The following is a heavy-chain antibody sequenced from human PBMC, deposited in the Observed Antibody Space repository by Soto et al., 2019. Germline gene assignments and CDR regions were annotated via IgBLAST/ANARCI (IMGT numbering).Heavy chain of an antibody. D-gene: IGHD2-15*01. J-gene: IGHJ3*02. V-gene: IGHV4-39*01. CDR2: IYYSGST. CDR1: GGSISSSSYY. CDR3: ARHLVAATLNAFDI. Sequence: QLQQQESGPGLVKPSETLSLTCTVSGGSISSSSYYWGWIRQPPGKGLEWIGSIYYSGSTYYNPSLKSRVTISVDTSKNQFSLKLSSVTAADTAVYYCARHLVAATLNAFDIWGQGTMVTVSS.